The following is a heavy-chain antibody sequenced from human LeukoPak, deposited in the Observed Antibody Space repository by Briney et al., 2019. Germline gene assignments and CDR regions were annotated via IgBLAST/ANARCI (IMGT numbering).Heavy chain of an antibody. CDR3: ARGAKMATRGFDY. CDR1: GGSISSYY. J-gene: IGHJ4*02. CDR2: IYNSGRT. V-gene: IGHV4-59*06. D-gene: IGHD5-12*01. Sequence: PSETLSLTCIVSGGSISSYYWSWIRQPPGKGLEWIGYIYNSGRTHTKPSLKSRVTISVDTSKKQLSLKLRYVTAADTAVYYCARGAKMATRGFDYWGQGTLVTVSS.